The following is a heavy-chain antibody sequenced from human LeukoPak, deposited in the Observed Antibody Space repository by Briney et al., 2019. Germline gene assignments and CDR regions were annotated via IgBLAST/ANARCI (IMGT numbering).Heavy chain of an antibody. V-gene: IGHV1-18*01. J-gene: IGHJ4*02. D-gene: IGHD3-10*01. CDR1: GYTFTSYG. CDR2: ISAYNGNT. CDR3: ARGVIPYYGSGSTSGGFDY. Sequence: ASVKVSCKASGYTFTSYGISWVRQAPGQGLDWMGWISAYNGNTNYAQKLQGRVTMTTDTSTSTAYMELRSLRSDDTAVYYCARGVIPYYGSGSTSGGFDYWGQGTLVTVSS.